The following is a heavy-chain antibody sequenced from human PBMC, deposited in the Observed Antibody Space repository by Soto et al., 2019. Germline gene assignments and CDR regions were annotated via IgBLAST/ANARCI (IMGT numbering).Heavy chain of an antibody. V-gene: IGHV4-59*12. CDR2: ISHGGSA. D-gene: IGHD5-18*01. J-gene: IGHJ4*02. CDR3: ARAHSSGYVFLGF. CDR1: GASINNYF. Sequence: SETLSLTCTVSGASINNYFWSWIRQPPEKGLEWIGYISHGGSAVYDPSLKSRVTISMDTSKNQFSLKLTSVTAADTAVYYCARAHSSGYVFLGFWGQGILVTVSS.